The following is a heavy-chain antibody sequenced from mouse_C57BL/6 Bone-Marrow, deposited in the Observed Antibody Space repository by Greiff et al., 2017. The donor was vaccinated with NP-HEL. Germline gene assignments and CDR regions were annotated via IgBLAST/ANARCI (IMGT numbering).Heavy chain of an antibody. V-gene: IGHV1-26*01. CDR2: INPNNGGT. CDR3: ACLRRL. CDR1: GYTFTDYY. J-gene: IGHJ2*01. D-gene: IGHD2-12*01. Sequence: VQLQQSGPELVKPGASVKISCKASGYTFTDYYMNWVKQSHGKSLEWIGDINPNNGGTSYNQKFKGKATLTVDKSSSTAYMELRSLTSEDSAVYYCACLRRLWGQGTTLTVSS.